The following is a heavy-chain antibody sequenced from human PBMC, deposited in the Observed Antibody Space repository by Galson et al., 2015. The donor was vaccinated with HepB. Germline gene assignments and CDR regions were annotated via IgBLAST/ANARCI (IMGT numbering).Heavy chain of an antibody. D-gene: IGHD4-17*01. CDR3: AKDRVVGGDYEDFDY. CDR2: IKQDGSEK. V-gene: IGHV3-7*03. Sequence: SLRLSCAASGFTFSSYWMSWVRQAPGKGLEWVANIKQDGSEKYYVDSVKGRFTISRDNAKNSLYLQMNSLRAEDTAVYYCAKDRVVGGDYEDFDYWGQGTLVTVSS. J-gene: IGHJ4*02. CDR1: GFTFSSYW.